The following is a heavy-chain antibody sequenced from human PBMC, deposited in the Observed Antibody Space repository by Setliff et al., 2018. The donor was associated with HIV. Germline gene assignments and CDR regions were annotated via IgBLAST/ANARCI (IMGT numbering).Heavy chain of an antibody. CDR1: GFTFSSAW. D-gene: IGHD1-26*01. CDR2: ISPDGSAT. CDR3: ARDGSVSNTYYYYMDV. Sequence: GGSLRLSCAASGFTFSSAWMGWVRQAPAKGLEWVANISPDGSATYYVDSVKGRFTISRDNAKNSLYLQLNSLRVEDTAVYYCARDGSVSNTYYYYMDVWGKGTTVTVSS. V-gene: IGHV3-7*01. J-gene: IGHJ6*03.